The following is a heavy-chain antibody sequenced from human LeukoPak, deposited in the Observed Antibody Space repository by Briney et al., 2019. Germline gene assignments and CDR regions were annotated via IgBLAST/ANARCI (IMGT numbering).Heavy chain of an antibody. CDR3: ARVLQMATFSGAQAH. Sequence: GESLKISCKASGYSFTKYWIGWVRQMPGKGLEWMGIIYPGDSDTRYSPSFQGQVTTSADKSISTAYLQWSSLEASDTAIYYCARVLQMATFSGAQAHWGQGTLVTVSS. CDR2: IYPGDSDT. CDR1: GYSFTKYW. J-gene: IGHJ4*02. V-gene: IGHV5-51*01. D-gene: IGHD5-24*01.